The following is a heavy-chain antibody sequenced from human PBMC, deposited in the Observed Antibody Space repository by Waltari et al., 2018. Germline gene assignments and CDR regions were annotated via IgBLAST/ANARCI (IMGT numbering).Heavy chain of an antibody. J-gene: IGHJ5*02. Sequence: QVQLQESGPSLLKPSETRSLICTVAGGSLSGFYWSWVRQPPGKGLDWIGYIYYTGSTSFNPSLKRRVTMSVDTSKTQFSLKLSSVTAADTAFYYCARGGGGDWEWFDPWGQGTLVTVSS. CDR2: IYYTGST. V-gene: IGHV4-59*01. CDR3: ARGGGGDWEWFDP. CDR1: GGSLSGFY. D-gene: IGHD2-21*02.